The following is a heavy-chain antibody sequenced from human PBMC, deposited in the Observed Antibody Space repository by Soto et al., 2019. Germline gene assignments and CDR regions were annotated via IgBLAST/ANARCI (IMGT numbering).Heavy chain of an antibody. Sequence: EVHLLESGGGLVQPGGSLRLSCAASGFTFSTYAMTWVRQAPGKGLEWVSTITGGGGTYYPDSVKGRFTISRDNSKNTRYLQMTSLRAEDTAVYYCAKGRHYSCFDPWGQGTLVTVSS. CDR2: ITGGGGT. CDR1: GFTFSTYA. CDR3: AKGRHYSCFDP. V-gene: IGHV3-23*01. J-gene: IGHJ5*02.